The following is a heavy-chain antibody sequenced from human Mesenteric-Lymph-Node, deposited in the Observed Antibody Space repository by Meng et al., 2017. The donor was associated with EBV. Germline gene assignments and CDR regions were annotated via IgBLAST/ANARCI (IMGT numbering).Heavy chain of an antibody. CDR2: IYSSRNT. V-gene: IGHV4-4*02. CDR3: AGGYCSSSRCLAFEY. J-gene: IGHJ4*02. CDR1: RDSVSSSNW. D-gene: IGHD2-2*01. Sequence: EQLRESGPGVVKPSGTLSLTWAVSRDSVSSSNWWNWVRQPPGKGLEWIGSIYSSRNTYYNPSLKSRLTISVDTPKNQFSLKLSSVTAADTAVYYCAGGYCSSSRCLAFEYWGQGTLVTVSS.